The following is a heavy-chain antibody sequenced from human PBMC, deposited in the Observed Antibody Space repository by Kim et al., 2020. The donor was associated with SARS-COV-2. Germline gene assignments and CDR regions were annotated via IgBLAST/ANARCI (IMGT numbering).Heavy chain of an antibody. J-gene: IGHJ5*02. D-gene: IGHD3-10*01. V-gene: IGHV4-39*01. CDR3: ARDFGEDWFDP. CDR2: T. Sequence: TYYTPSTTSRVTQSVDTSKNQFSLKLGSVTAADTAVYYCARDFGEDWFDPWGQGTLVTVSS.